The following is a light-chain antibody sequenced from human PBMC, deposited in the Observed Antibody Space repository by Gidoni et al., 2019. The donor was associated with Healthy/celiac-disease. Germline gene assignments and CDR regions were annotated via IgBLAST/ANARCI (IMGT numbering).Light chain of an antibody. J-gene: IGKJ1*01. Sequence: DIQMTQSPSTLSASVGDRVTITCRASQSISSWLAWYQQKPGKAPKLLIYKASSLESGAPSRFSGSGSGTEFTLTISSLQPDDFATYYCQQYNSYSRWTFGQXTKVEIK. CDR1: QSISSW. CDR2: KAS. CDR3: QQYNSYSRWT. V-gene: IGKV1-5*03.